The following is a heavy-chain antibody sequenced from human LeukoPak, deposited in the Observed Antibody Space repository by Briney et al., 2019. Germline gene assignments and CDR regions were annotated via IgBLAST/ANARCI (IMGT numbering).Heavy chain of an antibody. J-gene: IGHJ2*01. CDR2: IRPDGSKK. Sequence: GGSLRLSCAASGFTFSSSWRSWARQAPGKGLEGVANIRPDGSKKFHVDSVRGRFTISRDNAKNSLYLHMNSLRAEDTAVYYCARATGYTLWDWFFDLWGRGALVTVSS. D-gene: IGHD6-13*01. CDR1: GFTFSSSW. CDR3: ARATGYTLWDWFFDL. V-gene: IGHV3-7*04.